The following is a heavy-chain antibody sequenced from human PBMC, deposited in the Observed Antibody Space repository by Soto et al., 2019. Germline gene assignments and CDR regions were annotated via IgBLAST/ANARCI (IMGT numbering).Heavy chain of an antibody. D-gene: IGHD1-26*01. J-gene: IGHJ4*02. Sequence: PGESLKISCKGSGYSFTTYWIACVRQMPGKGLEWMGIIYPGDSDTRYSPSSQVQVTISVDKSISTAYLQWSSLQASDTAMYYCARTQRLGATQSPLDYWGQGTLVTVSS. CDR2: IYPGDSDT. V-gene: IGHV5-51*01. CDR1: GYSFTTYW. CDR3: ARTQRLGATQSPLDY.